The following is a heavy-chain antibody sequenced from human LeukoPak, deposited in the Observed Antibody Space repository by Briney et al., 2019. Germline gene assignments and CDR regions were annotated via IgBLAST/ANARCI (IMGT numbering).Heavy chain of an antibody. Sequence: ASVKVSCKAPGYPFTTYGLSWVRQAPGQGLEWMGQISGNDGDTDYAQKFQGRVTMTTDTATSTAYMELTSLRSDDTAVYYCARDVPDFWSGFDYWGQGTLVTVSP. J-gene: IGHJ4*02. CDR3: ARDVPDFWSGFDY. D-gene: IGHD3-3*01. V-gene: IGHV1-18*01. CDR2: ISGNDGDT. CDR1: GYPFTTYG.